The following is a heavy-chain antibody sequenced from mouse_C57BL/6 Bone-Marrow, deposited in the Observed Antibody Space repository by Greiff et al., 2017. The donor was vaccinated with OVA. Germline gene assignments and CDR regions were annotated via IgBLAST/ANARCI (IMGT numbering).Heavy chain of an antibody. V-gene: IGHV1-15*01. CDR3: TGLDGLFDY. J-gene: IGHJ2*01. D-gene: IGHD2-3*01. CDR1: GYTFTDYE. CDR2: IDPETGGT. Sequence: VKLQQSGAELVRPGASVTLSCKASGYTFTDYEMHWVKQTPVHGLEWIGAIDPETGGTAYNQKFKGTAILTADKSSSTAYMELRSLTSEDSAVYYCTGLDGLFDYWGQGTTLTVSS.